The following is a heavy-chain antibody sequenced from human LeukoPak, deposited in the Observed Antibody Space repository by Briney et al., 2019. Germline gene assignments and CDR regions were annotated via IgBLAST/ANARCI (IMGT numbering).Heavy chain of an antibody. CDR3: AKASYGSGRTTGAFDI. CDR2: IVPSGGTT. D-gene: IGHD3-10*01. V-gene: IGHV3-23*01. CDR1: GFTFSSYG. Sequence: GGSLRLSCAASGFTFSSYGMNWVRQAPGKGLEWVSGIVPSGGTTYYADSVKGRFTISRDNSKNTLYLQMNSLRAEDTAVYYCAKASYGSGRTTGAFDIWGQGTMVTVSS. J-gene: IGHJ3*02.